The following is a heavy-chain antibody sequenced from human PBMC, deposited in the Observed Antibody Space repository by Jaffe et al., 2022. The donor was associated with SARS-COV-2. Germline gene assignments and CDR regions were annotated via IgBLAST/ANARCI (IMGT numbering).Heavy chain of an antibody. Sequence: EVQLVQSGAEVKKPGESLKISCKGSGYSFTSYWIGWVRQMPGKGLEWMGIIYPGDSDTRYSPSFQGQVTISADKSISTAYLQWSSLKASDTAMYYCARHFRMYSSGWGYMDVWGKGTTVTVSS. CDR1: GYSFTSYW. CDR3: ARHFRMYSSGWGYMDV. CDR2: IYPGDSDT. V-gene: IGHV5-51*01. D-gene: IGHD6-19*01. J-gene: IGHJ6*03.